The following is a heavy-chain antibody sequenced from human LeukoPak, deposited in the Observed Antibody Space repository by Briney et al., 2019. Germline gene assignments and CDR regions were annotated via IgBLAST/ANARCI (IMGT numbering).Heavy chain of an antibody. V-gene: IGHV3-7*01. CDR1: GFTLSSYQ. J-gene: IGHJ3*02. CDR2: IMEDGGAA. Sequence: QPGGSLRLSCAASGFTLSSYQMSWVRQAPGKGLEWVAMIMEDGGAAYYVDSVKGQFTVSRDNAKNSVYLQMNSLRAEDTAVYYCARDWTPDIRGASLDIWGQGTLVAVSP. D-gene: IGHD3-10*01. CDR3: ARDWTPDIRGASLDI.